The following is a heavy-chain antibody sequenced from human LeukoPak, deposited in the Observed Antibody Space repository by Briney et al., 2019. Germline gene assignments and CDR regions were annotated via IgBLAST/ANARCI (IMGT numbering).Heavy chain of an antibody. CDR1: AFTFSTYW. CDR2: IKQDGSEK. CDR3: ARQRGYYDSSGYYYSHYYGMDV. Sequence: GGSLRLSCAASAFTFSTYWMSWLRQAPGKGLEWVANIKQDGSEKYYVDSVKGRFTISRDNAKNSLYLQMNSLRAEDTAVYYCARQRGYYDSSGYYYSHYYGMDVWGQGTTVTVSS. D-gene: IGHD3-22*01. J-gene: IGHJ6*02. V-gene: IGHV3-7*04.